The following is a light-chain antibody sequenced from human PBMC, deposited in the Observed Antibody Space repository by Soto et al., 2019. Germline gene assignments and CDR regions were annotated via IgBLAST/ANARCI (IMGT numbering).Light chain of an antibody. CDR3: QQYGSSPRT. V-gene: IGKV3-20*01. Sequence: EIVLTQSPGTLSLSPGETATLSCRASQTISNTYLAWYQHKPGQAPRLLIYGASTRDTGTPGRFSGSGSGTDFTLTVNRLEPEDFAVYYCQQYGSSPRTFGQGTKVEI. J-gene: IGKJ1*01. CDR1: QTISNTY. CDR2: GAS.